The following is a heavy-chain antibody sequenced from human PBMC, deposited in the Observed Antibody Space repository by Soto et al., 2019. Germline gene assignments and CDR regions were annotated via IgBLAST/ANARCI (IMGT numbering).Heavy chain of an antibody. J-gene: IGHJ3*02. Sequence: GGSLRLSCAASGFTFSNYWMSWVRQVPGKGLEWVANIKPDGSEKWYVDSVKGRFTISRDNVKKSLYLQMISLRAEDTAMYYCARGCYHDTSGPFSDAFDIWGQGTMVTVSS. CDR2: IKPDGSEK. D-gene: IGHD3-22*01. CDR3: ARGCYHDTSGPFSDAFDI. V-gene: IGHV3-7*04. CDR1: GFTFSNYW.